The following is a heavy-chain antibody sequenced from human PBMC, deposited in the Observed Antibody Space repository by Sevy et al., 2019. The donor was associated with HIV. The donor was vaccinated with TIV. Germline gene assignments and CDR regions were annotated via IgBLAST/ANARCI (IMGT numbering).Heavy chain of an antibody. J-gene: IGHJ6*02. D-gene: IGHD2-2*01. V-gene: IGHV3-7*03. CDR3: ARDCSSATCLWGLDV. CDR1: GFTFSNYW. Sequence: GGSLRLSCAASGFTFSNYWMSWVRQAPGKGLEWVANIKRDGSEKYYVASVKGRFTISRDNAKTSLYLQMNSLRAKDTAVYYCARDCSSATCLWGLDVWGQGTTVTVSS. CDR2: IKRDGSEK.